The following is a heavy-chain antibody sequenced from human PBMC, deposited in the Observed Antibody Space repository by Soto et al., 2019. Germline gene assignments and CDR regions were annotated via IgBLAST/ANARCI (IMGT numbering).Heavy chain of an antibody. CDR3: ARQTLPRLGASWVFDI. J-gene: IGHJ3*02. D-gene: IGHD3-16*01. CDR1: GDSISSYE. Sequence: QVQLQESGPGLVQPSDTLFLTCTVSGDSISSYEWSWIRQSPGKGLEWIGYMFHSGNTTYDPSLXKXVXIXXVPSKNQCSLKVYSVTAADTAVYYCARQTLPRLGASWVFDIWGQGTVVTVSS. V-gene: IGHV4-59*08. CDR2: MFHSGNT.